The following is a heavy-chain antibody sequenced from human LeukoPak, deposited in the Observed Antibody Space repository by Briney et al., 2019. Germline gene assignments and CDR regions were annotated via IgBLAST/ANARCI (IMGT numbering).Heavy chain of an antibody. CDR3: ARYLFFNLDY. CDR1: GYTFTNYG. Sequence: ASVKVSCKASGYTFTNYGLSWVRQAPGHGLEWLGWISGYNGNTNFAQKFQDRVTMTTDTSTSTAYMEMRSLRSDDTAVYYCARYLFFNLDYWDQGTLVTVSS. J-gene: IGHJ4*02. V-gene: IGHV1-18*01. CDR2: ISGYNGNT. D-gene: IGHD1-14*01.